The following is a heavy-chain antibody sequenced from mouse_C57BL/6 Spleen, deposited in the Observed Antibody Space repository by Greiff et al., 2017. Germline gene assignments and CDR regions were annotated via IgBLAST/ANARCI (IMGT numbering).Heavy chain of an antibody. J-gene: IGHJ1*01. Sequence: QVQLQQSGAELVKPGASVKMSCKASGYTFTSSWITWVKQRPGKGLEWIGDIYPGSGSTNDNEKFKSKDTLTVDTSASTACMQLSRLTSEDSAVYYFAISLYCSSAWYFAVWGPGTTVTVSS. D-gene: IGHD6-1*01. CDR3: AISLYCSSAWYFAV. V-gene: IGHV1-55*01. CDR1: GYTFTSSW. CDR2: IYPGSGST.